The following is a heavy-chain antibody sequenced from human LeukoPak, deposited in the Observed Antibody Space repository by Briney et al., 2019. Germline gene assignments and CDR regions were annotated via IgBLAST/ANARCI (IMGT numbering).Heavy chain of an antibody. CDR3: AREAVHYGSGSLDY. J-gene: IGHJ4*02. CDR2: INPSGST. Sequence: PSETLSLTCAVYGGSFSGYHWTWIRQSPGKGLEWIGDINPSGSTYYNPSLKSRLTISVDTSKNQFSLKLRSVTAADTAVYYCAREAVHYGSGSLDYWGQGTLVTVSS. CDR1: GGSFSGYH. D-gene: IGHD3-10*01. V-gene: IGHV4-34*01.